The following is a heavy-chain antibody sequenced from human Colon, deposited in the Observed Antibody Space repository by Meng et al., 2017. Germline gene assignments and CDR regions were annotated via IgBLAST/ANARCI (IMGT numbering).Heavy chain of an antibody. CDR2: INTDTGNP. Sequence: QVQVVQSGSDLKEPGASVKVSCKASGYTFTRNGMNWVRQAPGQGLEWIGWINTDTGNPTYAQGFRGRFVFSLDTSVSTAYLEISSLEPEDTAVYYCAREPQRFDYWGQGTLVTVSS. J-gene: IGHJ4*02. V-gene: IGHV7-4-1*02. CDR1: GYTFTRNG. CDR3: AREPQRFDY.